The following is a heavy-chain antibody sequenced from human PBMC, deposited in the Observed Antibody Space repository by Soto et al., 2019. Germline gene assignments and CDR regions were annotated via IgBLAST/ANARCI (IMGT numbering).Heavy chain of an antibody. CDR2: THGGDANT. V-gene: IGHV5-51*01. CDR3: ARRGTYSSGWDY. CDR1: GYTFTTVW. J-gene: IGHJ4*02. D-gene: IGHD6-19*01. Sequence: PGESLKISCPGFGYTFTTVWISWVRQMPGKGLEWMGITHGGDANTRYSPSFEGQVTISTDKSITTAYLQWSSLKASDTAMYYCARRGTYSSGWDYWGQGTLVTVSS.